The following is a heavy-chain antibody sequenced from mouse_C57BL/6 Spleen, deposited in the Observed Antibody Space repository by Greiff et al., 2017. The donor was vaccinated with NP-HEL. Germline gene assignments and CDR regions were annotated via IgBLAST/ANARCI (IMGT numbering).Heavy chain of an antibody. CDR1: GFSLTSYG. CDR2: IWSGGST. V-gene: IGHV2-2*01. J-gene: IGHJ3*01. D-gene: IGHD2-4*01. Sequence: QVQLQQSGPGLVQPSQSLSITCTVSGFSLTSYGVHWVRQSPGKGPEWLGVIWSGGSTDYNAAFISRLSISKDNSKSQVFFKMNSLQADDTAIYYCARALNYDYDGAWFAYWGQGTLVTVSA. CDR3: ARALNYDYDGAWFAY.